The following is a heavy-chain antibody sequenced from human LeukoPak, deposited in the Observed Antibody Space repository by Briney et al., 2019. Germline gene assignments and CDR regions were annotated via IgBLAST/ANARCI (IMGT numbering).Heavy chain of an antibody. J-gene: IGHJ4*02. Sequence: GGSLRLSCAASGFTFSSYSMNWVRQAPGKGLEWVTSISSSSSYIYYADSVKGRFTISRDNAKNSLYLQMNSLRAEETAVYYCAKDRAGTTLDYWGQGTLVTVSS. CDR1: GFTFSSYS. CDR2: ISSSSSYI. D-gene: IGHD1-1*01. CDR3: AKDRAGTTLDY. V-gene: IGHV3-21*01.